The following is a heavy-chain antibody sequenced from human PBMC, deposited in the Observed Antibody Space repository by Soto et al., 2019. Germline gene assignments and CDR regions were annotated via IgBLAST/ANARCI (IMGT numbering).Heavy chain of an antibody. J-gene: IGHJ5*02. Sequence: PSETLSLTCTVSGGSISSGGYYWSWIRQHPGKGLEWIGYIYYSGSTYYNPSLKSRVTISVDTSKNQFSLKLSSVTAADTAVYYCARDRGGYCSSTSCPVDTWFDPWGQGTLVTVPQ. V-gene: IGHV4-31*03. D-gene: IGHD2-2*01. CDR3: ARDRGGYCSSTSCPVDTWFDP. CDR2: IYYSGST. CDR1: GGSISSGGYY.